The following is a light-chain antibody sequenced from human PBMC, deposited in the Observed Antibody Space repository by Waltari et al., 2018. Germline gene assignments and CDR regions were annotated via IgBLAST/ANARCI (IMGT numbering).Light chain of an antibody. CDR1: QDISNY. V-gene: IGKV1-17*03. Sequence: DIQMTQSPSAMSASVGDRVTITCRASQDISNYLAWFQQKPGKVPKRLIYAVSSLQSGVPSRFSSSGSGTEFPLTISSLQPEDSATYYCLQHKSYPRTFGQGTKVEIK. CDR2: AVS. CDR3: LQHKSYPRT. J-gene: IGKJ1*01.